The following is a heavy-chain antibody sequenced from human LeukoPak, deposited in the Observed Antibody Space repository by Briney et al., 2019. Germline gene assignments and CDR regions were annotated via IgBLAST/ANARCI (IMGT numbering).Heavy chain of an antibody. D-gene: IGHD6-13*01. V-gene: IGHV1-69*13. CDR3: ARCASLYSSSWSPNTYYYYYYMDV. CDR1: GYTFTSYG. Sequence: GASVKVSCKASGYTFTSYGISWVRQAPGQGLEWMGGIIPIFGTANYAQKFQGRVTITADESTSTAYMELSSLRSEDTAVYYCARCASLYSSSWSPNTYYYYYYMDVWGKGTTVTISS. CDR2: IIPIFGTA. J-gene: IGHJ6*03.